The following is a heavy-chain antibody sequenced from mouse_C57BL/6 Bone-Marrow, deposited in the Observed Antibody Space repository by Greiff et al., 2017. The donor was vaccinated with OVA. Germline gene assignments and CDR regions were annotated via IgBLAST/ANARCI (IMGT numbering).Heavy chain of an antibody. CDR1: GFTFSSYA. CDR3: ARDHETSYFDY. J-gene: IGHJ2*01. V-gene: IGHV5-4*01. Sequence: EVKLLESGGGLVKPGGSLKLSCAASGFTFSSYAMSWVRQTPEKRLEWVATISGGGSYTYYPDNVKGRFTISRDNAKNNLYLQMSHLKSEDTAMYYGARDHETSYFDYWGQGTTLTVSS. CDR2: ISGGGSYT.